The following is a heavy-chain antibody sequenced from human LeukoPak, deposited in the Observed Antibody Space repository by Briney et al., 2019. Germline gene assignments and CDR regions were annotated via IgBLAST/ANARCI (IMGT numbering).Heavy chain of an antibody. CDR1: GFTFSSYA. D-gene: IGHD1-14*01. CDR2: ISYDGSNK. V-gene: IGHV3-30*04. J-gene: IGHJ3*02. CDR3: ARHNGASDAFDI. Sequence: GGSLRLSYAASGFTFSSYAMHWVRQAPGKGLEWVAVISYDGSNKYYADSVKGRFTISRDNSKNTLYLQMNSLRAEDTAVYNCARHNGASDAFDIWGQGTMVTVSS.